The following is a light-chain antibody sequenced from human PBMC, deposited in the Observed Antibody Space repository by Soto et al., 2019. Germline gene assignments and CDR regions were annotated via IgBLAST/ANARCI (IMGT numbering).Light chain of an antibody. J-gene: IGKJ1*01. CDR1: EDISNS. CDR3: QKYKRAPWT. CDR2: GAS. Sequence: DIQMTQSPSSLSASVGDRVTITCRASEDISNSLAWYKQKPGKVPKLPIYGASTLQSGVPYRFSGSGSGTDFTLTISSLQTEDVATYYCQKYKRAPWTFGQGTKVESK. V-gene: IGKV1-27*01.